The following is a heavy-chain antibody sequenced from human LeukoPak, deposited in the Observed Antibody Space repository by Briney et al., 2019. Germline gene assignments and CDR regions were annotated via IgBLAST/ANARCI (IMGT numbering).Heavy chain of an antibody. J-gene: IGHJ5*02. CDR3: AKGPYVGYGDYGGWFDP. CDR2: ISASGGST. CDR1: GFTLSNFA. V-gene: IGHV3-23*01. Sequence: GGSLRLSRAASGFTLSNFALSWVPHAPGKGRECGLAISASGGSTKYTDPSKGGYTNSRDSSKYTLYRQMNSLRAGDTAVYYCAKGPYVGYGDYGGWFDPWGQGTLVTVSS. D-gene: IGHD4-17*01.